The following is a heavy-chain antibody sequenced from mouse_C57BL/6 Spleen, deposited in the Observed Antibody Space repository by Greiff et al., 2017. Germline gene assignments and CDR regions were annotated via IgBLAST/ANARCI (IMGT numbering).Heavy chain of an antibody. CDR3: ARPHSAGLYYFDY. V-gene: IGHV5-17*01. D-gene: IGHD3-2*02. CDR2: ISSGSSTI. J-gene: IGHJ2*01. Sequence: DVKLVESGGGLVKPGGSLKLSCAASGFTFSDYGMHWVRQAPEKGLEWVAYISSGSSTIYYADTVKGRFTISRDNAKNTLFLQMTSLRSEDTAMYYCARPHSAGLYYFDYWGQGTTLTVSS. CDR1: GFTFSDYG.